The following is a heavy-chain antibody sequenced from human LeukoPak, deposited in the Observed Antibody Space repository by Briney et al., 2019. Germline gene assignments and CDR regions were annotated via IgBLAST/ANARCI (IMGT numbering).Heavy chain of an antibody. V-gene: IGHV3-33*06. Sequence: PEGSLRLSCAASGFTFSSNGMHWVRQAPGKGLEWVAVIWYDGSNKFYADSVKGRFNISRDNSRNTLYLQMNSLRADDTAVYYCAKGPGTSSAFDIWGQGTMVTVSS. J-gene: IGHJ3*02. CDR1: GFTFSSNG. D-gene: IGHD2-2*01. CDR3: AKGPGTSSAFDI. CDR2: IWYDGSNK.